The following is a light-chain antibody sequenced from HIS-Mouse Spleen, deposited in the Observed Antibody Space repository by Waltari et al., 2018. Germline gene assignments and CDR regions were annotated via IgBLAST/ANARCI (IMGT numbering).Light chain of an antibody. J-gene: IGLJ2*01. CDR3: SSYTSSSFNVV. V-gene: IGLV2-14*03. Sequence: QSALTQPASVSGSPGQSITISCTGTSSDVGGYNYVSWYQQHPGKAPKLMLYDVSNRPAGVSNRLSGSKSGNTASLTISGLQAEDEADYYCSSYTSSSFNVVFGGGTKLTVL. CDR1: SSDVGGYNY. CDR2: DVS.